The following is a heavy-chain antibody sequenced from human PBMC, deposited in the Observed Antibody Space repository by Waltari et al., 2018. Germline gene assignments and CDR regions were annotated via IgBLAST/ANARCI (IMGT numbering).Heavy chain of an antibody. D-gene: IGHD6-19*01. CDR1: GGSISSSSYY. J-gene: IGHJ5*02. V-gene: IGHV4-39*01. CDR3: ARRIAVAVSWFDP. Sequence: QLQLQESGPGLVKPSETLSLTCTVSGGSISSSSYYWGWIRQPPGKGLEWIGSIYYSGSTYYNPSLKRRVTISVDTSKNQFSLKLSSVTAADTAVYYCARRIAVAVSWFDPWGQGTLVTVSS. CDR2: IYYSGST.